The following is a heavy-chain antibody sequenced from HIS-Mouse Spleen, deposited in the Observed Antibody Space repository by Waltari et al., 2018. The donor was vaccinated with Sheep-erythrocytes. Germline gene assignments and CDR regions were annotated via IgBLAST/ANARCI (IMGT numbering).Heavy chain of an antibody. D-gene: IGHD4-17*01. Sequence: QVQLVQSAAEVKKPGASVKVSCKASGYPFPSYGITWVRPAPGQGLGWMGWISAYNGNTNYAQKLQGRVTMTTDTSTSTAYMELRSLRSDDTAVYYCARFYGDFTRAFDIWGQGTMVTVSS. V-gene: IGHV1-18*01. CDR2: ISAYNGNT. CDR3: ARFYGDFTRAFDI. CDR1: GYPFPSYG. J-gene: IGHJ3*02.